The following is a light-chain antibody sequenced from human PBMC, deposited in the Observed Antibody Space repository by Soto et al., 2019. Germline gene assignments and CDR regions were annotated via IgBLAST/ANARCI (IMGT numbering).Light chain of an antibody. CDR1: SSDVGGYNF. J-gene: IGLJ2*01. CDR2: EVS. CDR3: SSFAGGNNLL. Sequence: QSALTQPPSASGSPGQSVTISCTGTSSDVGGYNFVSWYQQHPGKAPKLLIYEVSKRPSGVPDRFSGSNSDNTASLTVSGLQAEDEADYYCSSFAGGNNLLFGGGTKLTVL. V-gene: IGLV2-8*01.